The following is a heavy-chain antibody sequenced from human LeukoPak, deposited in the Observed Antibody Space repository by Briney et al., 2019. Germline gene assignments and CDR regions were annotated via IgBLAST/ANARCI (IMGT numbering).Heavy chain of an antibody. Sequence: GGSLRLSCAAPGFTFSSYNMNWVRQAPGKGLEWVSSISSSSSYIYYADSVKGRSTISRDNAKNSLYLQMNSLRAEDTAVYYCAKLTGYYFDYWGQGILVTVSS. J-gene: IGHJ4*02. D-gene: IGHD5-24*01. CDR3: AKLTGYYFDY. CDR1: GFTFSSYN. CDR2: ISSSSSYI. V-gene: IGHV3-21*04.